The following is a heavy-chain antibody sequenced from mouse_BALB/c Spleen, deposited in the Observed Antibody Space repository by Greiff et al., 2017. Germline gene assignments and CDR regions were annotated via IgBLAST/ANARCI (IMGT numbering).Heavy chain of an antibody. J-gene: IGHJ4*01. V-gene: IGHV1S81*02. CDR1: GYTFTSYF. D-gene: IGHD4-1*01. CDR2: INPSNGGT. CDR3: ARRGTGTYAMDY. Sequence: QVQLQQPGAELVKPGASVKLSCKASGYTFTSYFMYWVKQRPGQGLEWIGGINPSNGGTNFNEKFKSKATLTVDKSSSTAYMQLSSLTSEDSAVYFCARRGTGTYAMDYWGQGTSVTVSS.